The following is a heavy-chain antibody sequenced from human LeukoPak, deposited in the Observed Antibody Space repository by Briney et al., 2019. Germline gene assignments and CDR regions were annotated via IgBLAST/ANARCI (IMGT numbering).Heavy chain of an antibody. D-gene: IGHD6-6*01. CDR2: IYHSGST. CDR1: GGSISSGGYY. CDR3: ARVLMYSSSEANLDY. Sequence: NTSETLSLTCTVSGGSISSGGYYWSWIRQPPGKGLEWIGYIYHSGSTYYNPSLKSRVTISVDRCKNQFSLKLSSVTAADTAVYYCARVLMYSSSEANLDYWGQGTLVTVSS. J-gene: IGHJ4*02. V-gene: IGHV4-30-2*01.